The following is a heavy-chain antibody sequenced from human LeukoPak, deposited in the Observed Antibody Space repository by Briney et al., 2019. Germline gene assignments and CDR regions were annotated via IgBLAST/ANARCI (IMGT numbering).Heavy chain of an antibody. D-gene: IGHD6-19*01. CDR1: GDSLSSHY. CDR2: IYGSGST. J-gene: IGHJ5*02. Sequence: SETLSLTCTVSGDSLSSHYWSWIRRPPGKGLEWIGYIYGSGSTHYDPSLRSRVTISEDTSKNQFSLKLTSVTAADTAVYYCARNVGWYTHDTWGQGTLVTVSS. V-gene: IGHV4-59*08. CDR3: ARNVGWYTHDT.